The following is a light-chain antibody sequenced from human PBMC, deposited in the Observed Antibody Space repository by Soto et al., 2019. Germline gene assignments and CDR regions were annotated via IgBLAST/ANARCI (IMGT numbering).Light chain of an antibody. CDR2: AAS. Sequence: EIVMTQSPATLSVSPGERATLSCRASQSVNYNLAWYQQKPGQAPRLLIYAASTRVTGIPARFSGSGSGTEFTLTISSLQSEDFAVYYCQHHNNWPYTFGQGTNLEIK. CDR3: QHHNNWPYT. CDR1: QSVNYN. V-gene: IGKV3-15*01. J-gene: IGKJ2*01.